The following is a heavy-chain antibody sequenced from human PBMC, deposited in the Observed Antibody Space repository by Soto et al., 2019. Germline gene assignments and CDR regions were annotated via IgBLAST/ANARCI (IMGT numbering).Heavy chain of an antibody. CDR3: AKDWTSFGGADADDFDI. CDR2: ISGSGGST. V-gene: IGHV3-23*01. D-gene: IGHD3-3*01. J-gene: IGHJ3*02. CDR1: GFTFSSYA. Sequence: GGSLRLSCAASGFTFSSYAMSWVRQAPGKGLEWVSAISGSGGSTYYADSVKGRFTISRDNSKNTLYLQMNSLGAEDTAVYYCAKDWTSFGGADADDFDIWGQGTMVTVSS.